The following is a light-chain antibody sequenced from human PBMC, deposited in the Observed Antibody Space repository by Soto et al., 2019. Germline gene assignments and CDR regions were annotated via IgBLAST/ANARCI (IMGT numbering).Light chain of an antibody. V-gene: IGKV1-5*01. J-gene: IGKJ1*01. CDR3: QQYNSYSPWT. CDR2: DAY. Sequence: DIQMTQSPSTLSASVGDRVTIACRASPSISSGLAWYQQKPGKAPKLLIYDAYSFESGVPSSFSGSGSGTEFTLTISSLQPDDFATYYCQQYNSYSPWTFGQGTQVDIK. CDR1: PSISSG.